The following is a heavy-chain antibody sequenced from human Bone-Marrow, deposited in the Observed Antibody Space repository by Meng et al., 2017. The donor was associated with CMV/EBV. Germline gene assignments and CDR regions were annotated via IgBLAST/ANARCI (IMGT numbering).Heavy chain of an antibody. CDR3: AKAESRRDYFDY. J-gene: IGHJ4*02. Sequence: TVSDMSINRSSYYWGWIRQPPGKGLEWIGSIYYSGSTYCNPSLKSRVTISVDPSKNQFSLKLSSVPAADPAVYYCAKAESRRDYFDYWGQGTLVTVSS. D-gene: IGHD3-10*01. CDR2: IYYSGST. V-gene: IGHV4-39*07. CDR1: DMSINRSSYY.